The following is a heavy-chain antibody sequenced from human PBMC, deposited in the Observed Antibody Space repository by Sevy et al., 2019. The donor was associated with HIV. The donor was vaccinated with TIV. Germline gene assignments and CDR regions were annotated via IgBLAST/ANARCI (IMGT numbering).Heavy chain of an antibody. CDR1: GGSFSADY. Sequence: SETLSLTCTVYGGSFSADYWTWIRQPPGKGLEWIGEINHSGSTNYNPSLKSRVTIPLDTSKNQFSLRLTSVTAADTAVFYCARGYDAGPLIYWGHGTLVTVSS. J-gene: IGHJ4*01. CDR2: INHSGST. CDR3: ARGYDAGPLIY. V-gene: IGHV4-34*01. D-gene: IGHD3-22*01.